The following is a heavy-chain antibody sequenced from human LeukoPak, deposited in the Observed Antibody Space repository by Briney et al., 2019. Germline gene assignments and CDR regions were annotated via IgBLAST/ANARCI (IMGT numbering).Heavy chain of an antibody. V-gene: IGHV3-7*04. CDR1: GLTFSSHW. CDR3: ARGGSRYFAD. Sequence: GGSLRLSCAASGLTFSSHWMSWVRQAPGRGLEWVARIQQDGFETYYVDSVTGRFTISRDNAKNSLYLQMNSLRAEDTAVYYCARGGSRYFADWGQGTLVTVCS. J-gene: IGHJ4*02. CDR2: IQQDGFET. D-gene: IGHD3-9*01.